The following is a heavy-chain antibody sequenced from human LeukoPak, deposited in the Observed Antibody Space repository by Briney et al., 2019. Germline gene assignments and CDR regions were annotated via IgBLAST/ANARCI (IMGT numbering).Heavy chain of an antibody. CDR3: ARGLTMVRGVMDY. CDR2: INPNSGGT. V-gene: IGHV1-2*02. J-gene: IGHJ4*02. D-gene: IGHD3-10*01. CDR1: GYTFSNYN. Sequence: GASVKVSCKASGYTFSNYNIHWLRQAPGQGLEWMGWINPNSGGTNYAQKFQGRVTMTRDTSISTAYMELSRLRSDDTAVYYCARGLTMVRGVMDYWGQGTLVTVSS.